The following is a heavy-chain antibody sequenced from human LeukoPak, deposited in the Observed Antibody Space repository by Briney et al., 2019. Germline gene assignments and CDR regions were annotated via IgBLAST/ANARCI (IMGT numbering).Heavy chain of an antibody. Sequence: VASVKVSCKASGYTFTSYAMNWVRQAPGQGLEWMGWINTNTGNPTYAQGFTGRFVFSLDTSVSTAYLQISSLKAEDTAVYYCARDLGHSSSLSRAGDYWGQGTLVTVSS. CDR3: ARDLGHSSSLSRAGDY. CDR2: INTNTGNP. V-gene: IGHV7-4-1*02. J-gene: IGHJ4*02. D-gene: IGHD6-13*01. CDR1: GYTFTSYA.